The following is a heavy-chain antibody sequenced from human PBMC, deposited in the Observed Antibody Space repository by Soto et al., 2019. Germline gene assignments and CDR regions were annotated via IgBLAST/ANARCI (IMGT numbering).Heavy chain of an antibody. CDR3: VRDSGAKLSSS. D-gene: IGHD6-13*01. V-gene: IGHV1-69*13. Sequence: SVKVSCNASGGTFSSYRINWLRQAPGQGLERVGGIVPIYRTADYSQKFQGRVTITADESARTSYMELRSLKSQDTAVYYCVRDSGAKLSSSWGQGTLVTVSS. CDR1: GGTFSSYR. J-gene: IGHJ4*02. CDR2: IVPIYRTA.